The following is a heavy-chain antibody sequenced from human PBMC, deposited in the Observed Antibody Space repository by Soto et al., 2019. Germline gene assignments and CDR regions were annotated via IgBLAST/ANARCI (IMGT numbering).Heavy chain of an antibody. Sequence: QVQLVQSGAEVKRPGSSVKVSCKASGDTFNFYSINWVRQAPGLGLEWMGRVNPIVSMSNYAQRFQGRVTGTADKSTSTAYMELSGLRSEDTAIYYCATSYGSGYRAFDYWGQGALVTVSS. V-gene: IGHV1-69*04. D-gene: IGHD3-10*01. J-gene: IGHJ4*02. CDR1: GDTFNFYS. CDR3: ATSYGSGYRAFDY. CDR2: VNPIVSMS.